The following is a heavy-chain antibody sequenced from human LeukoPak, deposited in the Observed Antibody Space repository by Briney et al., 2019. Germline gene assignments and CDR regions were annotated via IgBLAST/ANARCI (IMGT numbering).Heavy chain of an antibody. V-gene: IGHV1-24*01. J-gene: IGHJ4*02. CDR3: ATLRLYSMIVVAGDNY. CDR1: GYTLTELS. CDR2: FDPEDGET. D-gene: IGHD3-22*01. Sequence: ASVKVSCKVSGYTLTELSMHWVRQAPGKGLEWMGGFDPEDGETIYAQKFQGRVTMTEDTSTDTAYMELSSLRSEDTAVYYCATLRLYSMIVVAGDNYWGQGTLVTVSS.